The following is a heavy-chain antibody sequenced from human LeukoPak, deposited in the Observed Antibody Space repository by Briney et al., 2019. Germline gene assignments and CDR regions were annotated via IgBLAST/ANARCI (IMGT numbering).Heavy chain of an antibody. CDR1: GVSISGHY. V-gene: IGHV4-59*11. CDR2: VYYSGTT. CDR3: ARGGGPDAFDI. D-gene: IGHD6-25*01. Sequence: SETLCLTCTVSGVSISGHYWSWLRQPPGKGLEWIGYVYYSGTTNYNSSLESRLTISLDISKNQFSLKLTSVTAADTAVYFCARGGGPDAFDIWGQGTMVSVS. J-gene: IGHJ3*02.